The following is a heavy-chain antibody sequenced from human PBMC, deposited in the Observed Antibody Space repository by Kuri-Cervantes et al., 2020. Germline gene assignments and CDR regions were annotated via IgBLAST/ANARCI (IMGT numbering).Heavy chain of an antibody. J-gene: IGHJ3*02. CDR2: IYYSGST. V-gene: IGHV4-59*01. Sequence: ESLKISCTVSSGSISSYYWSWIRQPPGKGLEWIGYIYYSGSTNYNPSLKSRVTISVDTSKNQFSLKLSSVTAADTAVYYCARDRRLVTPIDAFDIWGQGTMVTVSS. D-gene: IGHD3-9*01. CDR1: SGSISSYY. CDR3: ARDRRLVTPIDAFDI.